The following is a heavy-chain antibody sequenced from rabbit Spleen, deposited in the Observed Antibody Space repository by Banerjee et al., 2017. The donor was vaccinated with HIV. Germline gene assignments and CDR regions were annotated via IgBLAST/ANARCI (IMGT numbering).Heavy chain of an antibody. Sequence: QSLEESGGGLVKPGASLTLTCKASGVSLNDKDVMCWVRQAPGKGLEWIGTIFAGSTGTIDYASWAKGRFTISKTSSTTVTLQMTSLTAADTATYFCARDFDFWGPGTLVTVS. CDR3: ARDFDF. V-gene: IGHV1S40*01. J-gene: IGHJ4*01. CDR2: IFAGSTGTI. CDR1: GVSLNDKDV.